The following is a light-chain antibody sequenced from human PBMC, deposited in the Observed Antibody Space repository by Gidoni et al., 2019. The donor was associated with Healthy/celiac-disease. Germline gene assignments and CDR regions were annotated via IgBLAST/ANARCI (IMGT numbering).Light chain of an antibody. CDR2: KSS. Sequence: DIQMTQSPSTLSASVGDRVTITCRASQSISSWLAWYQQKPGKAPKLLIYKSSSLESGVPSMFSGSGSGTVFTLTSSSLQPDDFATYYCQQYNSYPRTFGGGTKVEIK. J-gene: IGKJ4*01. CDR1: QSISSW. CDR3: QQYNSYPRT. V-gene: IGKV1-5*03.